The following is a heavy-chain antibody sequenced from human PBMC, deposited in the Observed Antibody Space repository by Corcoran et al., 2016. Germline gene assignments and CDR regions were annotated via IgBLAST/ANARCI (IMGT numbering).Heavy chain of an antibody. V-gene: IGHV2-5*01. CDR2: IYWNDDK. CDR3: AHRRDWSSTSCYFDAFDI. J-gene: IGHJ3*02. CDR1: GFSLSTSGVG. D-gene: IGHD2-2*01. Sequence: QITLKESGPTLVKPTQTLTLTCTFSGFSLSTSGVGVGWIRQPPGKALEWLALIYWNDDKRYSPSLKSRLTITKDTSKNQVVLTMTNMDPVDTATYYCAHRRDWSSTSCYFDAFDIWGQGTMVTVSS.